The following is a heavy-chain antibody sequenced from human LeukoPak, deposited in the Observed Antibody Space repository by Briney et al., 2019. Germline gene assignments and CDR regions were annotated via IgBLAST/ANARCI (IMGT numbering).Heavy chain of an antibody. CDR3: ARDRGGMSSGSFDP. CDR1: GYSLTGYD. Sequence: ASVKVSCRASGYSLTGYDMHWVRQAPGQRLEWMGWINTKTGGTNYAQKFQGRVTMTRDTSISTAYMELSRLRSDDTAVYYCARDRGGMSSGSFDPWGQGTLVTVSS. CDR2: INTKTGGT. J-gene: IGHJ5*02. V-gene: IGHV1-2*02. D-gene: IGHD6-19*01.